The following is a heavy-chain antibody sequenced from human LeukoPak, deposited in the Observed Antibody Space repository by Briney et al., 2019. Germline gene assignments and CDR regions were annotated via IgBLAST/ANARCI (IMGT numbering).Heavy chain of an antibody. Sequence: PSETLSLTCTVSGGSISSSSYYWGWIRQPPGKGLEWIGSIYYSGSTNYNPSLKSRVTISVDTSKNQFSLKLSSVTAADTAVYYCARYHYYDGVDYWGQGTLVTVSS. CDR3: ARYHYYDGVDY. D-gene: IGHD3-22*01. CDR2: IYYSGST. J-gene: IGHJ4*02. V-gene: IGHV4-39*07. CDR1: GGSISSSSYY.